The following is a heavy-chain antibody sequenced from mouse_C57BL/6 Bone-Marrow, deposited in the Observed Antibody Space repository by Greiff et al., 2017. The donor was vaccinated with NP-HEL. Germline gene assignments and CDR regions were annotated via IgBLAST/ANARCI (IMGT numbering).Heavy chain of an antibody. D-gene: IGHD4-1*01. J-gene: IGHJ4*01. CDR3: ARHGILSLYAMDY. V-gene: IGHV5-6*01. Sequence: EVKLEESGGDLVKPGGSLKLSCAASGFTFSSYGMSWVRQTPDQRLEWVATISSGGSYTYYPDSVKGRFTISRDNAKNTLYLQMSSLKSEDTAMYYCARHGILSLYAMDYWGQGTSVTVSS. CDR2: ISSGGSYT. CDR1: GFTFSSYG.